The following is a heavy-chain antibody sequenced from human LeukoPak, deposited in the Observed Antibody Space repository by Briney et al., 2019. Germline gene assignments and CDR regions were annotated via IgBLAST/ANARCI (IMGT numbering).Heavy chain of an antibody. CDR1: KFTFSNYC. J-gene: IGHJ3*02. CDR3: ARDRVVWYCYGSGSPNAFDI. Sequence: GGSLRLSCAASKFTFSNYCMSWVRQAPGKGLEWVANIKQDGSEKYYVDSVKGRFTISRDNAKNSLYLQMNSLRAEDTAVYYCARDRVVWYCYGSGSPNAFDIWGQGTMVTVSS. V-gene: IGHV3-7*01. CDR2: IKQDGSEK. D-gene: IGHD3-10*01.